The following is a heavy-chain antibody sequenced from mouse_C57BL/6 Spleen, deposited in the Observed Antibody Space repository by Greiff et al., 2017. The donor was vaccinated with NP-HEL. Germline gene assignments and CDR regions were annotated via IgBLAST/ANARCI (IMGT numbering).Heavy chain of an antibody. Sequence: EVHLVESGGGLVKPGGSLKLSCAASGFTFSDYGMHWVRQAPETGLERVAYISSGSSTIYYADTVKGRFTISRDNAKNTLFLQMTSLRSEDTAMYYGARYYEYDERDYYAMDYWGQRTSVTVAS. V-gene: IGHV5-17*01. CDR3: ARYYEYDERDYYAMDY. CDR1: GFTFSDYG. CDR2: ISSGSSTI. D-gene: IGHD2-4*01. J-gene: IGHJ4*01.